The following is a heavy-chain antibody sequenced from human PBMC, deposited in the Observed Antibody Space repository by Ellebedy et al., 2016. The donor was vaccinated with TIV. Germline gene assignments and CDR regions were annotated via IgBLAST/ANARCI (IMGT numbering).Heavy chain of an antibody. Sequence: AASVKVSCKASGGTFSSYAISWVRQAPGQGLEWMGGIIPIFGTANYAQKFQGRVTITADESTSTAYMELSSLRSEDTAVYYCASLWLRFNWFDPWGQGTLVTVSS. J-gene: IGHJ5*02. CDR3: ASLWLRFNWFDP. D-gene: IGHD5-12*01. CDR1: GGTFSSYA. V-gene: IGHV1-69*13. CDR2: IIPIFGTA.